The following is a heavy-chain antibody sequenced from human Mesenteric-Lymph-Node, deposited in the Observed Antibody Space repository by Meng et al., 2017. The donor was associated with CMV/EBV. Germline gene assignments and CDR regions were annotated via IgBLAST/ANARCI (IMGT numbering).Heavy chain of an antibody. V-gene: IGHV3-7*01. CDR1: GFTFSNYW. Sequence: GESLKISCAVSGFTFSNYWMSWVRQAPGKGLERVANIKQDGSEKYYVDSVKGRFTISRDNAKNSLYLQMNSLRAEDTAVYYCARELQVVPAALYGMDVWGQGTTVTVSS. CDR2: IKQDGSEK. D-gene: IGHD2-2*01. J-gene: IGHJ6*02. CDR3: ARELQVVPAALYGMDV.